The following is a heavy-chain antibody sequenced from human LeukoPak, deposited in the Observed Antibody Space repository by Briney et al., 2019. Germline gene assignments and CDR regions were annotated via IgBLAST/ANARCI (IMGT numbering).Heavy chain of an antibody. CDR1: GFTVSTKY. Sequence: GRSLRLSCAASGFTVSTKYMNWGRQAPGKGLEWVSIISSGGSTYYAATVKGRFTISRDTSKNTLSLPVNSLRVEDTAVHLCARLGDHFHWNLDLWGRGTLVTVSS. CDR3: ARLGDHFHWNLDL. D-gene: IGHD3-3*02. CDR2: ISSGGST. V-gene: IGHV3-53*01. J-gene: IGHJ2*01.